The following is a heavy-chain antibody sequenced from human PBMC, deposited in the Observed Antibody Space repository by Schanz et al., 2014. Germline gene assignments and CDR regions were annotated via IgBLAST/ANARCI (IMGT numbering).Heavy chain of an antibody. Sequence: EQLVESGGGLVKPGGSLRLSCAASGFTFNSYAMTWVRQAPGKGLEWVSSISSSGSYIYYADSVKGRFSISRDNAKNSLFLQMNRLRAEDTAVYYCARPRFDYGEVDYWGQGTLXTVSS. CDR3: ARPRFDYGEVDY. V-gene: IGHV3-21*01. D-gene: IGHD4-17*01. J-gene: IGHJ4*02. CDR2: ISSSGSYI. CDR1: GFTFNSYA.